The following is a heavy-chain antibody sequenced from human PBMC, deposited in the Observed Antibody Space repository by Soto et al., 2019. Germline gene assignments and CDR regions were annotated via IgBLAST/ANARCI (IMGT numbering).Heavy chain of an antibody. Sequence: SETLSLTCTVSGGSSSSYYWSWIRQPPGKGLEWIGYIYYSGSTNYNPSLKSRVTISVDTSKNQFSLKLSSVTAADTAVYYCARTARAVAGTQAYYYYYYMDVWGKGTTVTVSS. CDR3: ARTARAVAGTQAYYYYYYMDV. CDR2: IYYSGST. J-gene: IGHJ6*03. V-gene: IGHV4-59*08. CDR1: GGSSSSYY. D-gene: IGHD6-19*01.